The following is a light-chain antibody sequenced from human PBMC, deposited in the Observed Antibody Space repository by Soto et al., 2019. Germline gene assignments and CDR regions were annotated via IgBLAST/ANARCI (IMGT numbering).Light chain of an antibody. Sequence: EIFLTQSPATLSLSRWERATLSCRASQSVSRYLAWYQQRPGQAPRLLIYDASNRATGVPARFSGSGSGTDFTLTIRRLEPEDFAVYYCQQYGSSYPWTFGQGTKVDIK. J-gene: IGKJ1*01. CDR3: QQYGSSYPWT. V-gene: IGKV3-20*01. CDR2: DAS. CDR1: QSVSRY.